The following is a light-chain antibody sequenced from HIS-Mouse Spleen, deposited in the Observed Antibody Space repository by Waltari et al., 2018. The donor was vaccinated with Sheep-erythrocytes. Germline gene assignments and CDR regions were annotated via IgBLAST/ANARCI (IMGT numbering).Light chain of an antibody. CDR1: QSISSY. CDR3: QQSYSTPYT. Sequence: DIQMTQSPSSLSASVGDRVTITRRASQSISSYLNWYQQKPGKAPKLLIYAASSLQSGVPSRFSGSGSGTVFTLTISSLQPEDFATYYCQQSYSTPYTFGQGTKLEIK. J-gene: IGKJ2*01. V-gene: IGKV1-39*01. CDR2: AAS.